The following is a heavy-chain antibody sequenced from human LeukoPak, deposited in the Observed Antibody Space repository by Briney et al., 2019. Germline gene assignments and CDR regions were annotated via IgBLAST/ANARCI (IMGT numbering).Heavy chain of an antibody. Sequence: SETLSLTCTVSGGSISSSSYYWAWIRQPPGKGLEWIGSVYYSGSTYYNPSLKSRVTTSVDTSKNQFSLELTSVTGADTAVYYCARQKTYDLIRFDYWGQGTLVTVSS. CDR2: VYYSGST. D-gene: IGHD5-12*01. J-gene: IGHJ4*02. CDR3: ARQKTYDLIRFDY. V-gene: IGHV4-39*01. CDR1: GGSISSSSYY.